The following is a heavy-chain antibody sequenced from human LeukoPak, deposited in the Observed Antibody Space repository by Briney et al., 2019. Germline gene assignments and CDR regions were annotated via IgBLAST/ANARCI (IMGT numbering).Heavy chain of an antibody. CDR2: IYYSGST. CDR3: ARFGPVIAAAAPDY. J-gene: IGHJ4*02. V-gene: IGHV4-59*01. CDR1: GGCISSYY. Sequence: PSETLSLTCTVSGGCISSYYWSWIRQPPGKGLECIGYIYYSGSTNYNPSLKSRVTISLDTSKNQFSLKLSSVTAADTAVYYCARFGPVIAAAAPDYWGQGTLVTVSS. D-gene: IGHD6-13*01.